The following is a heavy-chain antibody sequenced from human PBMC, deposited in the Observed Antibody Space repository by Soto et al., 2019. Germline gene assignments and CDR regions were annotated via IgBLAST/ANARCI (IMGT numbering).Heavy chain of an antibody. CDR1: GFTFNTYY. CDR3: ARVGPPSPSVIWFFDL. D-gene: IGHD2-21*01. Sequence: QVQLVQSGAELKKPGASVSLSCKASGFTFNTYYIHWVRQSPGEGLQWMGVINPSNGFTSYPQKFQGRVTMTADTSTTTVYLELSSLKSEDTAVYFCARVGPPSPSVIWFFDLWGRGTLVTVSS. V-gene: IGHV1-46*02. J-gene: IGHJ2*01. CDR2: INPSNGFT.